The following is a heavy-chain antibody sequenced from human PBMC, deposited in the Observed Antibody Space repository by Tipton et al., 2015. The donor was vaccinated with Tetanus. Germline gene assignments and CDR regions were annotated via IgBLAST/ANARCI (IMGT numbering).Heavy chain of an antibody. J-gene: IGHJ4*02. D-gene: IGHD3-3*02. CDR3: ARADYRDSAFFLLDN. CDR1: GGSINTGDFL. V-gene: IGHV4-31*03. Sequence: TLSLTCTVSGGSINTGDFLWTWIRQHPRTGLEWIGYISNRGNSYSNPSLKGRVSLSVDKSASQFSLRLTSVTSADSAVYYCARADYRDSAFFLLDNWGPGILVTVSS. CDR2: ISNRGNS.